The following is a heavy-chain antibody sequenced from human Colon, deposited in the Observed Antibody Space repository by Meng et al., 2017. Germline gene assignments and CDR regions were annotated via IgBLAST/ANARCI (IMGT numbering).Heavy chain of an antibody. V-gene: IGHV1-3*01. Sequence: ASVTVSCQSSGYTFTSYAMHWVRQAPGQRLEWMGWINDGNGNTKYLQKFQGRVTITRDTSASTAYMELSSLRSEDAAVYYCASEGLGRHYYDSSGLDYWGQGTLVTVSS. CDR1: GYTFTSYA. J-gene: IGHJ4*02. CDR3: ASEGLGRHYYDSSGLDY. CDR2: INDGNGNT. D-gene: IGHD3-22*01.